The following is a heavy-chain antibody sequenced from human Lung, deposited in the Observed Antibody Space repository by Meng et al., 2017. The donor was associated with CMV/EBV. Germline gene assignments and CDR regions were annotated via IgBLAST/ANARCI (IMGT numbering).Heavy chain of an antibody. Sequence: GGSLRLXCEVSGFTFSNYWMSWVRQAPGKGLEWVANIKQDGSEKNYVDSVRGRFTISRDNAKNSLWLHMNSLRAEDSAVYYCSSLSSNYGMDVWGQGTTVTFSS. CDR3: SSLSSNYGMDV. V-gene: IGHV3-7*01. CDR1: GFTFSNYW. J-gene: IGHJ6*02. CDR2: IKQDGSEK.